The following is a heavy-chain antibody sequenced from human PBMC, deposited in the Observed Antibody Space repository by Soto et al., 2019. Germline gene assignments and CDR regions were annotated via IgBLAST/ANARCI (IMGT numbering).Heavy chain of an antibody. CDR3: AKAKAYGLGSTWVGFEI. J-gene: IGHJ3*02. CDR1: GFAFVDYA. CDR2: INWNSGSI. D-gene: IGHD3-16*01. Sequence: GGSLRLSCAHSGFAFVDYAMHWVRQAPGQGLEWVSGINWNSGSIGYADSVKGRFTISRDNAKNSLYLQMNSLRAEDTALYYCAKAKAYGLGSTWVGFEIWGQGRMGT. V-gene: IGHV3-9*01.